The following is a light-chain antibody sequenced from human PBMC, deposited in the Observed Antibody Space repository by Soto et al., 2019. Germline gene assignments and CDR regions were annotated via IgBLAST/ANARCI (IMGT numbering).Light chain of an antibody. V-gene: IGLV2-11*01. J-gene: IGLJ3*02. CDR2: DVT. Sequence: QSVLTQPRSVSGSPGQSVTISCTGTSSDVGNYNYVSWYQQHPGKAPKLMIYDVTKRPSGVPDHFSGSKSGNTASLTISGLQAEDEADYYCCSYAGSYTWVLGGGTKLTVL. CDR1: SSDVGNYNY. CDR3: CSYAGSYTWV.